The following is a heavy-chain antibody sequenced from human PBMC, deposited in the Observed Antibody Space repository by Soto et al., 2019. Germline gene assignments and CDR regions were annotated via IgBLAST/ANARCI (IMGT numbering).Heavy chain of an antibody. D-gene: IGHD4-17*01. CDR1: GVSITSGAYY. CDR3: ARARLRAVYAFDV. CDR2: IYYNGNT. Sequence: PTEALSLTCTLSGVSITSGAYYWTWVRQHPGKGLEWIGYIYYNGNTYFSPSLKSRLTISIDTSKNQFSLKLSSVTAADTAMYYCARARLRAVYAFDVWGQGTLVTVSS. J-gene: IGHJ3*01. V-gene: IGHV4-31*03.